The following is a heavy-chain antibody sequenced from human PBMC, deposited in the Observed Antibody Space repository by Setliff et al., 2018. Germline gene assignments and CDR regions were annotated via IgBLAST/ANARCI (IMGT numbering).Heavy chain of an antibody. CDR1: GYTFTNFG. J-gene: IGHJ3*01. CDR2: IITSTGKT. V-gene: IGHV1-18*01. CDR3: ARFGGSCSSSSCYASDL. D-gene: IGHD2-2*01. Sequence: ASVKVSCKASGYTFTNFGFHWLRQAPGQGLEWMAMIITSTGKTSYAQKFQGRVTVTTDTYTGTGYMELRSLRSDDTAMYFCARFGGSCSSSSCYASDLWGQGTMITVSS.